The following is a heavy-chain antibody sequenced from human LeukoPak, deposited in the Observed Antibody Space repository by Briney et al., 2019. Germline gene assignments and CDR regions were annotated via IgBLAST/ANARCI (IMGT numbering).Heavy chain of an antibody. CDR3: ARRCSSVSCFGFDY. Sequence: PSETLSLTCTVSGGSIISSSYYWGWIRQPPGKGLEWIGNIYYSGSTYYNPTLKSRVTISVDTSKNQFSLKLSSATAADTAVYYCARRCSSVSCFGFDYWGQGTLVTVSS. D-gene: IGHD2-2*01. CDR2: IYYSGST. V-gene: IGHV4-39*01. CDR1: GGSIISSSYY. J-gene: IGHJ4*02.